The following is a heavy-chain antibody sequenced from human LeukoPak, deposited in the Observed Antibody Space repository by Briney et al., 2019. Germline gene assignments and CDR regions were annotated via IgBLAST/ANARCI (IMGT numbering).Heavy chain of an antibody. Sequence: GGSLRLSCAASGFTFSSYWMHWVRQAPGKGLVWVSRINSDGSSTSYADSVKGRFTISRDNAKNTLYLQMNSLRAEDTAVYYCARVSPTYYYDSSGYYDAFDIWGQGTMVTVSS. V-gene: IGHV3-74*01. CDR1: GFTFSSYW. D-gene: IGHD3-22*01. CDR3: ARVSPTYYYDSSGYYDAFDI. J-gene: IGHJ3*02. CDR2: INSDGSST.